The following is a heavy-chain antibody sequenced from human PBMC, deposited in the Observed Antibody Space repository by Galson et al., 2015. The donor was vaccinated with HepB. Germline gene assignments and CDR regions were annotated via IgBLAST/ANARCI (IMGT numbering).Heavy chain of an antibody. CDR3: TSLTAMVSFYAFDV. CDR2: ISDYSSYI. CDR1: GFIFSDYS. Sequence: SLRLSCAASGFIFSDYSMNWVRQAPGKGLEWVSSISDYSSYIYYADPVKGRFTISRDNAQNTLYMQMDSLRVEDTATYYCTSLTAMVSFYAFDVWGQGTVVTVTS. D-gene: IGHD5-18*01. J-gene: IGHJ3*01. V-gene: IGHV3-21*01.